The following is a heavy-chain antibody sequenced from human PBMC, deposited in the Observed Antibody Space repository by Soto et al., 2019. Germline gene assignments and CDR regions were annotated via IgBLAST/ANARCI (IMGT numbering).Heavy chain of an antibody. D-gene: IGHD3-10*02. J-gene: IGHJ3*02. CDR3: AHRNSRMFAFDI. CDR1: GFSLTTVGMG. V-gene: IGHV2-5*02. CDR2: IYWDDDK. Sequence: QITLKESGPTLVKPTQTLTLTCTFSGFSLTTVGMGVGWIRQPPGKALDWLGIIYWDDDKRYRPSLNGRVTLIKDTSKDQVVLTMTNMDPVDTATYYWAHRNSRMFAFDIWGQGTLVTVSS.